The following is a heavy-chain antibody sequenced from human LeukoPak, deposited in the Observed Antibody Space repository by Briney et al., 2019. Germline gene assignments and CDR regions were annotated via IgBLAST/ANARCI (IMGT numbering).Heavy chain of an antibody. D-gene: IGHD6-6*01. CDR1: GFTFSSYA. Sequence: PGGSLRLSCAASGFTFSSYAMSWVRQAPGKGLEWVSAISGSGGSTYYADSVKGRFTISRDNSKNTLYLQMNSLRAEDTAVYYCAKGDPSIAARRGAFDIWGQGTMVTVSS. CDR2: ISGSGGST. V-gene: IGHV3-23*01. J-gene: IGHJ3*02. CDR3: AKGDPSIAARRGAFDI.